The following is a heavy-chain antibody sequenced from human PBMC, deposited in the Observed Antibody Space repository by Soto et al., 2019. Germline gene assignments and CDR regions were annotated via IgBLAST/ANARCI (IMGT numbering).Heavy chain of an antibody. CDR1: GFTFSSYG. CDR2: ISYDGSNK. J-gene: IGHJ5*02. V-gene: IGHV3-30*18. Sequence: QVQLVESGGGVVQPGRSLRLSCAASGFTFSSYGMHWVRQAPGKGLEWVAVISYDGSNKYYADSVKGRFTISRDNSKNTLYLQMNSLRAEDTAVYYCAKAGFQAWGQGTLVTVSS. CDR3: AKAGFQA. D-gene: IGHD3-10*01.